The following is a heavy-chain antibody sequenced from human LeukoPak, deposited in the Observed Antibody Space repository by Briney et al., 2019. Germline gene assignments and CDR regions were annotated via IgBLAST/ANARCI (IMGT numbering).Heavy chain of an antibody. CDR3: ARVSPYRVARLGALDI. D-gene: IGHD3-16*02. J-gene: IGHJ3*02. CDR2: INSDGTTT. CDR1: GFSVSGYW. Sequence: GGSLRLSCAASGFSVSGYWMHWVRQAPGKGLVWVSRINSDGTTTDYADSVKGRVTVSRDNGRNTVYLQMSSLRADDTAIYYCARVSPYRVARLGALDIWGRGTKVTVSS. V-gene: IGHV3-74*01.